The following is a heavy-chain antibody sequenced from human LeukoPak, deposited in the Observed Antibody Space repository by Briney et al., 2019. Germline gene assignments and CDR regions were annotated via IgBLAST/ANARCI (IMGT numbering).Heavy chain of an antibody. D-gene: IGHD6-19*01. CDR2: IYYSGST. CDR1: GGSISSGDYY. V-gene: IGHV4-30-4*08. J-gene: IGHJ2*01. CDR3: ARVGRSGWYFDL. Sequence: SQTLSLTCTVSGGSISSGDYYWSWIRQPPGKGLEWIGYIYYSGSTYYNPSLKSRVTISVDTSKNQFSLKLSSVTAADTAVYYCARVGRSGWYFDLWGPGNLVTVSS.